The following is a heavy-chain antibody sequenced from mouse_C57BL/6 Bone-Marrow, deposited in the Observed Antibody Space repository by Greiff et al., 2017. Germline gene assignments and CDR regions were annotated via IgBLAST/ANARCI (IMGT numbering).Heavy chain of an antibody. V-gene: IGHV1-15*01. CDR1: GYTFTDYE. CDR3: TRNGSFFDVGFAY. Sequence: SGAELVRPGASVTLSCKASGYTFTDYEMHWVKQTPVHGLEWIGAIDPETGGTAYNQKFKGKAILTADKSSSTAYMELRSLTSEDAAIYSCTRNGSFFDVGFAYWGQGTLVTVSA. CDR2: IDPETGGT. J-gene: IGHJ3*01.